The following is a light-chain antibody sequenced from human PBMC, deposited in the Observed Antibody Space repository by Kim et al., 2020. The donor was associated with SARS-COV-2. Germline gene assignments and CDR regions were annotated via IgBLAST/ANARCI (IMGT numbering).Light chain of an antibody. CDR2: RDT. Sequence: VALGQTARITCGGNNIGSIKVHWFQQKPGQAPVLLIYRDTNRPSGIPERFSGSNSGNTATLTISRAQAGDEADYYCQVWASSTVVFGGGTQLTVL. CDR1: NIGSIK. J-gene: IGLJ3*02. V-gene: IGLV3-9*01. CDR3: QVWASSTVV.